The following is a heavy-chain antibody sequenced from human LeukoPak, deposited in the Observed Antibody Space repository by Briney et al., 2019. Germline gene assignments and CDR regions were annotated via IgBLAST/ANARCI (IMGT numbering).Heavy chain of an antibody. CDR2: IIPIFGTA. V-gene: IGHV1-69*05. J-gene: IGHJ4*02. CDR1: GGTFSSYA. Sequence: ASVKVSCKASGGTFSSYAISWVRQAPGQGLEWMGRIIPIFGTANYAQKFQGRVMITTDESTSTAYMEVSSLRSEDTAVYYCGRKAGDCGGGSCYSIDYWGQGTLVTVSS. D-gene: IGHD2-15*01. CDR3: GRKAGDCGGGSCYSIDY.